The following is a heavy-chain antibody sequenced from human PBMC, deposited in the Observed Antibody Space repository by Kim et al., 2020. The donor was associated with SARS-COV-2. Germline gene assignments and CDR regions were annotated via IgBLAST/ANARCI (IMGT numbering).Heavy chain of an antibody. CDR1: GGTFSSYA. Sequence: SVKVSCKASGGTFSSYAISWVRQAPGQGLEWMGGIIPIFGTANYAQKFQGRVTITADESTSTAYMELSSLRSEDTAVYYCASPAGYCSSTSCSHYYYYGMDVWGQGTTVTVSS. CDR3: ASPAGYCSSTSCSHYYYYGMDV. V-gene: IGHV1-69*13. CDR2: IIPIFGTA. D-gene: IGHD2-2*01. J-gene: IGHJ6*02.